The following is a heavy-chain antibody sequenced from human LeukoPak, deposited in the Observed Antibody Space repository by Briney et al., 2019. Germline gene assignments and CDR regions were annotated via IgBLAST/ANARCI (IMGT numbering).Heavy chain of an antibody. V-gene: IGHV1-2*02. CDR2: INPNSGGT. Sequence: ASVKVSCKASGYTCTSYYMHWVRQAPGQGLEWMGWINPNSGGTNYAQKFQGRVTMTTDTSISTAYMELSRRTSDDTAVYCCARMYSSSFGYWGQGTLVTVSS. J-gene: IGHJ4*02. CDR1: GYTCTSYY. D-gene: IGHD6-13*01. CDR3: ARMYSSSFGY.